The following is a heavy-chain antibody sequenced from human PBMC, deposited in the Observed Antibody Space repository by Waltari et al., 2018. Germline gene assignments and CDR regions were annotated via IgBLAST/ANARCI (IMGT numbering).Heavy chain of an antibody. CDR3: AKDLTGWGAFDI. CDR2: LRGSASLK. D-gene: IGHD1-20*01. Sequence: EVQLLESGGDLVQPGGSLRLSCIASGFSFSNYDMNWVRQAPGKGLEWVSRLRGSASLKDDADSVKGRFTISRENSKNTLFLQMNSLRADDTAVYYCAKDLTGWGAFDIWGQGTMVTVSS. CDR1: GFSFSNYD. V-gene: IGHV3-23*01. J-gene: IGHJ3*02.